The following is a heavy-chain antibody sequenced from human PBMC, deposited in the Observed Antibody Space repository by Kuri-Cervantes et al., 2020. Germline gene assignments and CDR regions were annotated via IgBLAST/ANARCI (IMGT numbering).Heavy chain of an antibody. J-gene: IGHJ4*02. CDR1: GFTFDDYA. V-gene: IGHV3-33*08. D-gene: IGHD6-19*01. CDR3: ARDPPGGWTDY. Sequence: GGSLRLPCAASGFTFDDYAMHWVRQAPGKGLEWVAVIWYDGSNKYYADSVKGRFTISRDNSKNTLYLQMNSLRAEDTAVYYCARDPPGGWTDYWGQGTLGTGSS. CDR2: IWYDGSNK.